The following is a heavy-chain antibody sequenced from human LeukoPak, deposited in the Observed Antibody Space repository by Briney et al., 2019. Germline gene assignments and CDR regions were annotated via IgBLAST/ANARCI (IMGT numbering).Heavy chain of an antibody. D-gene: IGHD4-17*01. CDR1: GGTFSSYA. V-gene: IGHV1-69*06. J-gene: IGHJ4*02. Sequence: ASVKVSCKASGGTFSSYAISWVRQAPGQGLEWMGGIIPIFGTANYAQKFQGRVTITADKSTSTAYMELSSLRSEDTAVYYCARSSTVTTGGGFDYWGQGTLVTVSS. CDR3: ARSSTVTTGGGFDY. CDR2: IIPIFGTA.